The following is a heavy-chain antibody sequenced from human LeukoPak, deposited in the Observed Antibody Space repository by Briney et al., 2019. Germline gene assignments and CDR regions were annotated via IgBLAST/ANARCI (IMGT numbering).Heavy chain of an antibody. CDR1: GGSISSYY. CDR2: IYTSGST. Sequence: SETLSLTCTVSGGSISSYYWSWIRQPAGKGLEWIGRIYTSGSTNYNPSLKSRVTMSVDTSKNQFSLKLSSVTAADTAVYYCARGLVGATKLNFDYWGQGTLVTVSS. J-gene: IGHJ4*02. CDR3: ARGLVGATKLNFDY. D-gene: IGHD1-26*01. V-gene: IGHV4-4*07.